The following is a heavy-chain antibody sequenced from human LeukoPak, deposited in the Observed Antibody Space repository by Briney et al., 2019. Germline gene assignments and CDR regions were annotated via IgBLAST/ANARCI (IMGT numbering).Heavy chain of an antibody. V-gene: IGHV3-23*01. J-gene: IGHJ4*02. CDR1: GFTVSSNY. D-gene: IGHD2-15*01. CDR3: AKGIDCSGGSCYSARSFGVNY. Sequence: GGSLRLSCAASGFTVSSNYMSWVRQAPGKGLEWVSAISGSGGSTYYADSVKGRFTISRDNSKNTLYLQMNSLRAEDTAVYYCAKGIDCSGGSCYSARSFGVNYWGQGTLVTVSS. CDR2: ISGSGGST.